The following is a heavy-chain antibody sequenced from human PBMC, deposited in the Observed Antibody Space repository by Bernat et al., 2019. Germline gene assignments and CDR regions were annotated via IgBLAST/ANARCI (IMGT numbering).Heavy chain of an antibody. CDR2: IRNRAIGYTT. J-gene: IGHJ4*02. D-gene: IGHD6-6*01. Sequence: EVQLVESGGGLVQPGGSLRLSCAASGFTFSDHFMDWVRQAPGKGLEWVGRIRNRAIGYTTNNAATVNGRFSISRDDSKNSLYLQMNGLKTEDTAVYFCARLSSSYYFDYWGQGTLVTVSS. CDR1: GFTFSDHF. V-gene: IGHV3-72*01. CDR3: ARLSSSYYFDY.